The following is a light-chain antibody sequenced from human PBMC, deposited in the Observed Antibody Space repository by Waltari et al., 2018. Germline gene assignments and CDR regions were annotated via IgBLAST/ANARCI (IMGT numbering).Light chain of an antibody. CDR2: DVD. CDR3: CSYAGRYTSV. V-gene: IGLV2-11*01. J-gene: IGLJ2*01. Sequence: QSALTQPRSVSGSPGQSLTLSCTGTNSDVGAYNYVSWYQQRPGTAPKLVLYDVDKRPSGVPDRFSGSKAGNTASLTISGLQADDEADYYCCSYAGRYTSVFGGGTKVTVL. CDR1: NSDVGAYNY.